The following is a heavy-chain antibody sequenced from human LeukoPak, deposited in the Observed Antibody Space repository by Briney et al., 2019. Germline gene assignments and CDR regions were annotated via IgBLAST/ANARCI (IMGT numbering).Heavy chain of an antibody. CDR3: ARTNLGSFYYMDV. CDR1: GGSISSYY. Sequence: PSETLSLTCTVSGGSISSYYWSWIRQPPGKGLEWIGYIYYSGRTNYNPSLKSRVTMSVDTSKNQFSMKLSSVTAADTAVYLCARTNLGSFYYMDVWGKGTTVTVSS. CDR2: IYYSGRT. J-gene: IGHJ6*03. V-gene: IGHV4-59*12.